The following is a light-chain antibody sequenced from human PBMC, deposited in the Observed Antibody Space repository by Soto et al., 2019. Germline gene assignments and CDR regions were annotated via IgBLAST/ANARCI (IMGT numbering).Light chain of an antibody. Sequence: EIVMTQSPATLSVSPGERATLSCRASQSVSSNLAWYQQKPGQAPRLLIYGASTRATGIPARFSGSGSGTEFTLTISSLRSEDFAVYYCQQYNNWPGYNFGQGTKLEIK. V-gene: IGKV3-15*01. J-gene: IGKJ2*01. CDR2: GAS. CDR3: QQYNNWPGYN. CDR1: QSVSSN.